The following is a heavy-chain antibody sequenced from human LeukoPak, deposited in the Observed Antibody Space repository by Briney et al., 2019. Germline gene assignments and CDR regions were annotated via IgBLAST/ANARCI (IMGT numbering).Heavy chain of an antibody. D-gene: IGHD6-19*01. CDR1: GYSFTSYW. V-gene: IGHV5-51*01. Sequence: GESLQISCQGSGYSFTSYWIGWVRQLPGKGLEWMGIIYPGDSDTRYSPSFQGQVTISADKSISTAYLQWSSLKASDTAMYYCATPIAVAGGVYWGQGTLVTVSS. CDR3: ATPIAVAGGVY. J-gene: IGHJ4*02. CDR2: IYPGDSDT.